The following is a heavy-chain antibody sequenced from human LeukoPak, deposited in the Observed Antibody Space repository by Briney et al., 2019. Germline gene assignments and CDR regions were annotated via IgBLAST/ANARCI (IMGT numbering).Heavy chain of an antibody. Sequence: SETLSLTCTVSGGSISSSSYYWGWIRQPPRKGLEWIGSIYYSGSTYYNPSLKSRVTISVDTSKNQFSLKLSSVTAADTAVYYCARSSIAAVSYDYYFDYWGQGTLVTVSS. J-gene: IGHJ4*02. CDR1: GGSISSSSYY. CDR3: ARSSIAAVSYDYYFDY. CDR2: IYYSGST. V-gene: IGHV4-39*01. D-gene: IGHD6-13*01.